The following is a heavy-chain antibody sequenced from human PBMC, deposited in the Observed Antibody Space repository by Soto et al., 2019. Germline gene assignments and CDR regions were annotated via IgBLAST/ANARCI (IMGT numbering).Heavy chain of an antibody. V-gene: IGHV3-49*04. Sequence: EVQLVESGGGLSQPGRSLRLSCTSSGFTFDHYAMTWVRQAPGKGLEWVGFITSKAYGGTTEYAASVKGRFTISRDDSKRIAYMQMDRLKSEDTAVYYCTRVPPNNYGSGTYPSDYWGQGALVTVSS. J-gene: IGHJ4*02. CDR3: TRVPPNNYGSGTYPSDY. CDR2: ITSKAYGGTT. CDR1: GFTFDHYA. D-gene: IGHD3-10*01.